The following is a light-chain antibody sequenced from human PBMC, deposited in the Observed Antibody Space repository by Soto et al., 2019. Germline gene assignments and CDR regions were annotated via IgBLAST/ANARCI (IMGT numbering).Light chain of an antibody. V-gene: IGLV2-14*03. CDR3: SSYTTSSTRV. Sequence: QSVLAQPASVSGSPGQSITISCTGTSSEVGAYDFVSWYQQHPDKAPKLMIYEVSNRPSGVFYRFSGSKSVNTATLTISGLQAEDEADYYCSSYTTSSTRVFGTGTKVTVL. J-gene: IGLJ1*01. CDR1: SSEVGAYDF. CDR2: EVS.